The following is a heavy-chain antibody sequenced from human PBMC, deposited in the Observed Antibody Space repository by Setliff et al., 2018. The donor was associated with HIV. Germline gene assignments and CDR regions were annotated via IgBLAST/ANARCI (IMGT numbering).Heavy chain of an antibody. CDR1: GFTFSTYT. J-gene: IGHJ6*04. V-gene: IGHV3-21*01. D-gene: IGHD3-3*01. CDR3: ERDPYNFWSAGMDV. Sequence: TGGSLRLSCAASGFTFSTYTMNWVRQAPGKGLEWVSSISYSSTYIYYADSVKGRFTISRDNAKNSLYLQMNSLRDEDAAVYYCERDPYNFWSAGMDVWGKGTTVTVSS. CDR2: ISYSSTYI.